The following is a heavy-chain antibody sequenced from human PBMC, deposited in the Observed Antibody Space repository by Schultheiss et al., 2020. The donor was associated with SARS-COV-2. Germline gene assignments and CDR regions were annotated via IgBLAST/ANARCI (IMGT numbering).Heavy chain of an antibody. D-gene: IGHD6-13*01. CDR2: INHSGST. Sequence: SETLSLTCAVYGGSFSGYYWSWIRQPPGKGLEWIGEINHSGSTNYKPSLKSRVTISVDTSKNQFSLKLSSVTAADTAVYYCARDLGSRGPIDYWGQGTLVTVSS. CDR3: ARDLGSRGPIDY. CDR1: GGSFSGYY. J-gene: IGHJ4*02. V-gene: IGHV4-34*01.